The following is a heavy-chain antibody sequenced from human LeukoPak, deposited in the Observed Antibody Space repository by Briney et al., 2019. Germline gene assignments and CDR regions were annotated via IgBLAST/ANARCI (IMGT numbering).Heavy chain of an antibody. V-gene: IGHV1-46*03. CDR2: INPSGRT. J-gene: IGHJ5*02. CDR1: GYTFTSYY. Sequence: ASVKVSCKASGYTFTSYYMHWVRQAPGQGLEWMGIINPSGRTDYAQKFQGRVTLTRDTSTSTVYMELRSLRSEDTAVYYCARDGVYYDFWSGYPSPTNWFDPWGQGTLVTVSS. D-gene: IGHD3-3*01. CDR3: ARDGVYYDFWSGYPSPTNWFDP.